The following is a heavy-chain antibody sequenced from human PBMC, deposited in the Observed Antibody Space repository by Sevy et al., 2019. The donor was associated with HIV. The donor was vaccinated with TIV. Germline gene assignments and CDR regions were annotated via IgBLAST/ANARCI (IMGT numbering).Heavy chain of an antibody. J-gene: IGHJ6*02. CDR1: GFRFNNFG. D-gene: IGHD6-25*01. CDR3: AKGGSGGIDHYGMDV. Sequence: GGSLRLSCAASGFRFNNFGMYWVRQAPGKGLEGVAFIRYDGTNKYYVDSVKGRSTISRDNSKDTLFLEMKSLRLEDTAIYYCAKGGSGGIDHYGMDVWGQGTTVTVSS. V-gene: IGHV3-30*02. CDR2: IRYDGTNK.